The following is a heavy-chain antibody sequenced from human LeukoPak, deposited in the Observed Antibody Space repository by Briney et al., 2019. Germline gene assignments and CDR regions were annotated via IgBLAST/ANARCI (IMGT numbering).Heavy chain of an antibody. CDR3: ARTRGYSGYVDAFDI. V-gene: IGHV4-39*01. J-gene: IGHJ3*02. Sequence: SETLSLTCTVSGGSMSSGSSYWGWIRQPLGKGLEWIGTIYYSGSTYYNPSLKSRVTISADTSKNQFSLKLSSVTAADTAVYYCARTRGYSGYVDAFDIWGQGTMVTVFS. CDR2: IYYSGST. D-gene: IGHD5-12*01. CDR1: GGSMSSGSSY.